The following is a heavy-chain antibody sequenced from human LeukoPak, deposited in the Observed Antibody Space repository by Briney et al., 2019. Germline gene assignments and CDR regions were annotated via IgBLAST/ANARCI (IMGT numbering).Heavy chain of an antibody. CDR2: IYSSGRT. Sequence: SETLSLTCTESGGSISNYYWSWIRQPPGKGLDWIGYIYSSGRTNYNPSLKSRVAISVDFSKNQFSLNLSSVTAAATTGYYCARLLENIWDFDYWGQGHLVTVSS. V-gene: IGHV4-59*08. CDR1: GGSISNYY. CDR3: ARLLENIWDFDY. D-gene: IGHD1-1*01. J-gene: IGHJ4*02.